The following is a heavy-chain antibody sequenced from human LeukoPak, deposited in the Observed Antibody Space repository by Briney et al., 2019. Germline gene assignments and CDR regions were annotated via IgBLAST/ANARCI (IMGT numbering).Heavy chain of an antibody. CDR2: ISSSGSTI. CDR1: GFTFSDYY. D-gene: IGHD3-22*01. J-gene: IGHJ2*01. Sequence: GGSLRLSCAVSGFTFSDYYMSWIRQAPGKGLEWVSYISSSGSTIYYADSVKGRFTISRDNAKNELFLQMNSLRAEDTAVYYCARSSVVVTHGIDLWGRGTLVTVSS. CDR3: ARSSVVVTHGIDL. V-gene: IGHV3-11*01.